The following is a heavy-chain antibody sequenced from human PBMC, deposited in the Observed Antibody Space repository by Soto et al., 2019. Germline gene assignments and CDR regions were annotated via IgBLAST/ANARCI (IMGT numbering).Heavy chain of an antibody. CDR2: IYHSGRA. CDR1: GGSISSDGYS. Sequence: QLQLQESGSGLVKPSQTLSLTCAVSGGSISSDGYSWSWIRQPPGKGLEWIGYIYHSGRAFYNSSLKXRXTXSXXRSKNQISLNLRSVTAADTAVYYCVRDRGYGTLDYWGQGTLVTVSS. J-gene: IGHJ4*02. CDR3: VRDRGYGTLDY. V-gene: IGHV4-30-2*01. D-gene: IGHD5-18*01.